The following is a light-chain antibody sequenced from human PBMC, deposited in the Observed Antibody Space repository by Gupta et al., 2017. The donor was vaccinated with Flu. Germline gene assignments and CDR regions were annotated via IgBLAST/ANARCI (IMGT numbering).Light chain of an antibody. J-gene: IGKJ4*01. V-gene: IGKV1-33*01. CDR1: QDVSNY. CDR2: DAS. Sequence: EIQMTQSPSSLSASIGDRVTITCQASQDVSNYVNWYQLKPGKAPKLLIYDASNLETGVPLRFSGSGSGTHFTFTISSLQPEDVASYSCQQGNYLPFTFGGGTKLEIK. CDR3: QQGNYLPFT.